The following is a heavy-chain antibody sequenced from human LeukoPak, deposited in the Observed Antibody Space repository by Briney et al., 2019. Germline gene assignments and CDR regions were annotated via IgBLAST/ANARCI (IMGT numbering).Heavy chain of an antibody. CDR1: GFTFSSYG. D-gene: IGHD2-2*02. CDR3: ARWGVPAAIREGTYYYYYSMDV. V-gene: IGHV3-33*01. J-gene: IGHJ6*02. Sequence: GGSLRLSCAASGFTFSSYGMHWVRRAPGKGLEWVAVIWYDGSNKYYADSVKGRFTISRDNSKNTLYLQMNSLRAEDTAVYYCARWGVPAAIREGTYYYYYSMDVWGQGTTVTVSS. CDR2: IWYDGSNK.